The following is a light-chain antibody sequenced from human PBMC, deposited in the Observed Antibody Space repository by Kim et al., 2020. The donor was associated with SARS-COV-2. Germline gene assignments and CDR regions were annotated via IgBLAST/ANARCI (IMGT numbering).Light chain of an antibody. V-gene: IGKV1-9*01. CDR3: QQLSTYPLS. Sequence: DIQLTQSPSFLSASVGDRVTITCRASQGISSSLAWYQQKPGKALKLLIYTASTLQSGVPSRFSGTGSGTEFTLTISSLQPEDLATYYCQQLSTYPLSFGPGTKVDIK. CDR2: TAS. J-gene: IGKJ3*01. CDR1: QGISSS.